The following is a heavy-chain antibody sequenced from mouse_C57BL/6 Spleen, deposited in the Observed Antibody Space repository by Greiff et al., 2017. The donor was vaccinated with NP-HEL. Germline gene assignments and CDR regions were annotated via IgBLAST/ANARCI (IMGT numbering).Heavy chain of an antibody. J-gene: IGHJ2*01. Sequence: VQLQQSGAELVRPGASVKLSCTASGFNIKDDYMHWVKQRPEQGLEWIGWIDPENGDTEYASKFQGKTTITADTSSSTAYLQLSSLTSEDTAVYYCTTGGLPFDYWGQGTTLTVSS. D-gene: IGHD2-2*01. CDR3: TTGGLPFDY. CDR2: IDPENGDT. V-gene: IGHV14-4*01. CDR1: GFNIKDDY.